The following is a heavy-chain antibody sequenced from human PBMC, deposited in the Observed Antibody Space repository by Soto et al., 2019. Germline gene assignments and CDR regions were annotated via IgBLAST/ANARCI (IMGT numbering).Heavy chain of an antibody. CDR1: GGTFSSYA. CDR3: ARAERSVVVTGFQH. V-gene: IGHV1-69*01. CDR2: IIPIFGTA. Sequence: QVQLVQSGAEVKKPGSSVKVSCKASGGTFSSYAISLVRQAPGQGLEWMGGIIPIFGTANYAQKFQGRVTITADDSTSTAYMELSSLRSEDTAVYYCARAERSVVVTGFQHWGQGTLVTVSS. J-gene: IGHJ1*01. D-gene: IGHD2-15*01.